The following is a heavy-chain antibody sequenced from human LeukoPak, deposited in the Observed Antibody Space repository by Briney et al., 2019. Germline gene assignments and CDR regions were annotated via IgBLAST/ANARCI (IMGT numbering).Heavy chain of an antibody. J-gene: IGHJ4*02. D-gene: IGHD3-9*01. V-gene: IGHV1-46*01. CDR3: ARGPYYDTLTGYPTHLDY. Sequence: ASVKVSCKASGYTFTNYYMHWVRQAPGQGLEWMGIINPSRGSATYAQKFQGSVTMTRDTSTSTVYMELNGLRSEDTAVYYCARGPYYDTLTGYPTHLDYWGQGTLVTVSS. CDR1: GYTFTNYY. CDR2: INPSRGSA.